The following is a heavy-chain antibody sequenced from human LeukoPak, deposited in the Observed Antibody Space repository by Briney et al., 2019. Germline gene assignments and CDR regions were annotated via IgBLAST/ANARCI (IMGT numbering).Heavy chain of an antibody. Sequence: SETLSLTCTVSGGSISSYYWSWIRQPPGKGLEWIGYIYYSGSTNYNPSLKSRVTISVDTSKNQFSLKLSPVNGAGTAVYYCAREVRDYVWGSYRYRYFDYWGQGTLVTVSS. J-gene: IGHJ4*02. CDR1: GGSISSYY. D-gene: IGHD3-16*02. V-gene: IGHV4-59*01. CDR2: IYYSGST. CDR3: AREVRDYVWGSYRYRYFDY.